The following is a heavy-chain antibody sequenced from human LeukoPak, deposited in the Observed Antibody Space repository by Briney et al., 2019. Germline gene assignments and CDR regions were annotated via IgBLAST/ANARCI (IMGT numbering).Heavy chain of an antibody. CDR2: IIPILGTA. Sequence: ASVKVSCKASGGTFSSYAISWVRQAPGQGLEWMGGIIPILGTANYAQKFQGRVTITADKSTSTAYMELSSLRSEDTAVYYCARGWLGMTTVTTSGGGDYYYGMDVWGKGTTVTVSS. D-gene: IGHD4-17*01. CDR1: GGTFSSYA. CDR3: ARGWLGMTTVTTSGGGDYYYGMDV. J-gene: IGHJ6*04. V-gene: IGHV1-69*06.